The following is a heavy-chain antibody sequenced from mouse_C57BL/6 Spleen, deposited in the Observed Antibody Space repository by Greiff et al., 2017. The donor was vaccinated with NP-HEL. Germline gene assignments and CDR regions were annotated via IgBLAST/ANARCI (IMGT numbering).Heavy chain of an antibody. D-gene: IGHD2-3*01. J-gene: IGHJ2*01. CDR1: GYAFSSSW. CDR2: IYPGDGDT. CDR3: ARGDYDGYYDY. V-gene: IGHV1-82*01. Sequence: VQLQQSGPELVKPGASVKISCKASGYAFSSSWMNWVKQRPGKGLEWIGRIYPGDGDTNYNGKFKGKATLTADKSSSTAYMQLSSLTSEDSAVYFCARGDYDGYYDYWGQGTTLTVSS.